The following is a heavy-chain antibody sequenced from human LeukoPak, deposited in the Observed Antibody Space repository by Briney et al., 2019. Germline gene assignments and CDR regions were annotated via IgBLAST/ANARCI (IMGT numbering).Heavy chain of an antibody. CDR3: CIAARPGYFDY. V-gene: IGHV1-2*02. CDR2: INPNSGGT. Sequence: ASVKVSCKASGYSFTGYYLHWVRQAPGQGLEWMGWINPNSGGTNYAQKFQGRVTMTRDTSISTAYMELSRLRSDDTAVYYCCIAARPGYFDYWGQGTLVTVSS. CDR1: GYSFTGYY. J-gene: IGHJ4*02. D-gene: IGHD6-6*01.